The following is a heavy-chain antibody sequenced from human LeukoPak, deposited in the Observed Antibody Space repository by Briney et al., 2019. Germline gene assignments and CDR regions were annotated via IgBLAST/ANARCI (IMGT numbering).Heavy chain of an antibody. V-gene: IGHV4-59*12. CDR1: GGSINTFY. J-gene: IGHJ4*02. Sequence: SETLSLTCTVSGGSINTFYWSWFRQSPGKGLEWIGFISYSVSTNYNPSLKSRVTISVDTSKSQFSLKLSSVTAADTAVYYCARVSTYSGSLDYWGQGTLVTVSS. CDR3: ARVSTYSGSLDY. CDR2: ISYSVST. D-gene: IGHD6-19*01.